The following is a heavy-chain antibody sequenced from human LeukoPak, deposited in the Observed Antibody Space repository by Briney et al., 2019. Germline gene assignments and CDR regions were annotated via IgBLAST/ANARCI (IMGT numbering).Heavy chain of an antibody. CDR1: GFTFSSYW. V-gene: IGHV3-74*01. J-gene: IGHJ6*03. CDR2: INSDGSST. CDR3: ARGHYYDSSGYYSNYYYYYMDV. D-gene: IGHD3-22*01. Sequence: GGSLRLSXAASGFTFSSYWMHWVRQAPGKGMVWVSRINSDGSSTSYADSVKGRFTISRDNAKNTLYLQMNSLRAEDTAVYYCARGHYYDSSGYYSNYYYYYMDVWGKGTTVTVSS.